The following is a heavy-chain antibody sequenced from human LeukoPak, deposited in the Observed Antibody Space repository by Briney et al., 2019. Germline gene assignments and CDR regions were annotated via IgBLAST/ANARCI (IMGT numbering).Heavy chain of an antibody. D-gene: IGHD4-17*01. V-gene: IGHV1-2*02. J-gene: IGHJ4*02. CDR3: STTVTNNYYFAY. CDR1: GYTFTAYY. Sequence: ASVKVSCKASGYTFTAYYIHWVRQAPGQGLEWLGWINPHSGGTNYAQRFQGRVTMTRDTSITTAYMELNRLRSDDTAVYYCSTTVTNNYYFAYWGQGTLVTVSS. CDR2: INPHSGGT.